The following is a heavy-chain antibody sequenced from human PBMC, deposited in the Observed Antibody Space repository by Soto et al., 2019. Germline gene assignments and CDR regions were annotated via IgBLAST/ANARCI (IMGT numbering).Heavy chain of an antibody. CDR3: ARGSPYSLVIAARPHFYFDY. V-gene: IGHV4-34*01. Sequence: QVQLQQWGAGLLKPSETLSLTCAVYGGSFSGYYWSWIRQPPGKGLEWIGEINHSGSTNYNPSLKSRVTLSVDTSKNQFSLTLRSVTAADTGVYYCARGSPYSLVIAARPHFYFDYWGQGTLVTVSS. CDR1: GGSFSGYY. D-gene: IGHD6-6*01. J-gene: IGHJ4*02. CDR2: INHSGST.